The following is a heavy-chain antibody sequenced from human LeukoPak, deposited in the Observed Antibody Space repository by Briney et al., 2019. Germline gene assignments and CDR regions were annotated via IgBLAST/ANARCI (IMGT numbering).Heavy chain of an antibody. V-gene: IGHV1-18*01. CDR1: GYTFTSYG. D-gene: IGHD4-17*01. CDR2: ISAFNGNT. J-gene: IGHJ4*02. CDR3: ARDAMFDYGDYGDFDY. Sequence: ASVKVSCKASGYTFTSYGISWVRQAPGQGLEWMGWISAFNGNTNYAQKLQGRVTMTTDTSTSTAYMELRSLRSDDTAVYYCARDAMFDYGDYGDFDYWGQGTLVTVSS.